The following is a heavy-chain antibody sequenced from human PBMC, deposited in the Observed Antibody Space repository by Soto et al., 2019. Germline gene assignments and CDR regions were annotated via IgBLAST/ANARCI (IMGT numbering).Heavy chain of an antibody. CDR2: IYYSGST. Sequence: SETLSLTCTVSGGSISSGDYYWSWIRQHPGKGLEWIGYIYYSGSTYYNPSLKSRVTISVDTSKNQFSLKLSSVTAADTAVYYCARHPVRGYYDILTGYSTNYYFDYWGQGTLVTVSS. D-gene: IGHD3-9*01. J-gene: IGHJ4*02. CDR3: ARHPVRGYYDILTGYSTNYYFDY. V-gene: IGHV4-30-4*08. CDR1: GGSISSGDYY.